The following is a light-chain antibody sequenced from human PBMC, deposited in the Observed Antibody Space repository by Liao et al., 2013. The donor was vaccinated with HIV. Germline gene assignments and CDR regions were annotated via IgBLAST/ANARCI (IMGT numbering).Light chain of an antibody. CDR2: QDN. J-gene: IGLJ3*02. Sequence: SYELTQPPSVSVSPGQTASIICSGDKLGDKYACWYQQKPGQSPVVVIYQDNKRPSGIPERFSGSNSGNTATLTISGTQAMDEADYYCQAWDSTGVFGGGTKLTVL. V-gene: IGLV3-1*01. CDR3: QAWDSTGV. CDR1: KLGDKY.